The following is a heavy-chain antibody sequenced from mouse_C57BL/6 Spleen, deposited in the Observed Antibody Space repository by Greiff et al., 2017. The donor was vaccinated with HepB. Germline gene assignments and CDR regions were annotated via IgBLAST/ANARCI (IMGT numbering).Heavy chain of an antibody. D-gene: IGHD1-3*01. CDR3: ARLEDI. V-gene: IGHV2-9*02. CDR2: IWAGGSR. Sequence: VQLQQSGPGLVAPSQSLSITCTVSGFSLTSYGVHWVRQPPGKGLEWLGVIWAGGSRNYNWAPRSRLSISKDHSKSQVFLKMNSLQTDDTAMYYCARLEDIWGQGTTLTVSS. CDR1: GFSLTSYG. J-gene: IGHJ2*01.